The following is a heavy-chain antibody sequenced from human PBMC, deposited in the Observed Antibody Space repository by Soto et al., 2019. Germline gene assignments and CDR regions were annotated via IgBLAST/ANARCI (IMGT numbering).Heavy chain of an antibody. J-gene: IGHJ4*02. Sequence: SETLSLTCAVYGGSFSGYYWSWVRQPPGKGLEWIGEINHSGSTNYNPSLKSRVTISVDTSKNQFSLKLSSVTAADTAVYYCARGLTVAGTGGDYWGQGTLVTVSS. V-gene: IGHV4-34*01. CDR2: INHSGST. D-gene: IGHD6-19*01. CDR1: GGSFSGYY. CDR3: ARGLTVAGTGGDY.